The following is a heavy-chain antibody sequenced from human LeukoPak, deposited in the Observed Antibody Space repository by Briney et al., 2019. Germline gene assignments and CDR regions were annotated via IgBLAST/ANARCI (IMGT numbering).Heavy chain of an antibody. Sequence: GASVKVSCKASGGTFSSYAISWVRQAPGQGLEWMGWINPNSGGTNYAQKLQGRVTMTTDTSTSTAYMELRSLRSDDTAVYYCARDRAPIPSIAVEFDYWGQGTLVTVSS. CDR1: GGTFSSYA. J-gene: IGHJ4*02. V-gene: IGHV1-18*01. CDR3: ARDRAPIPSIAVEFDY. D-gene: IGHD6-19*01. CDR2: INPNSGGT.